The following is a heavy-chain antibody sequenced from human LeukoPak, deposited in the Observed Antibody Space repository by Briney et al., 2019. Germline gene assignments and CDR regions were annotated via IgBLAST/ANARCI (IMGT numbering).Heavy chain of an antibody. CDR2: IYSGGST. D-gene: IGHD3-10*01. CDR1: GFTVICYS. CDR3: AGGVEFGDINY. V-gene: IGHV3-53*01. Sequence: GGSLRLSCAASGFTVICYSMSWVRQAPGKGLEWVSVIYSGGSTYYADSVKGRFTISRDNSKNTLYLQMNSLRAEDTAVYYCAGGVEFGDINYWGQGTLVTVSS. J-gene: IGHJ4*02.